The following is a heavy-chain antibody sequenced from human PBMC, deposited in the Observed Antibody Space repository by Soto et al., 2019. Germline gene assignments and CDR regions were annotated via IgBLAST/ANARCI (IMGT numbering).Heavy chain of an antibody. CDR3: ATQNCTNGVCLRSYWFDP. V-gene: IGHV1-69*13. CDR2: IIPIFGTA. J-gene: IGHJ5*02. D-gene: IGHD2-8*01. Sequence: SVKVSCKASGGTFSSYAISWVRQAPGQGLEWMGGIIPIFGTANYAQKFQGRVTITADESTSTAYMELSSLRSEDTAVYYCATQNCTNGVCLRSYWFDPWGQGTLVTVSS. CDR1: GGTFSSYA.